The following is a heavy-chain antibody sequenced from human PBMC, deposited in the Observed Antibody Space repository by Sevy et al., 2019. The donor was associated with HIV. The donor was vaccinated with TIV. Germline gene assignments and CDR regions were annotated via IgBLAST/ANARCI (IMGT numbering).Heavy chain of an antibody. CDR3: ARHAGIVDRAFDY. Sequence: SETLSLTCTVSGGSISSSSYDWGWIRQPPGKGLEWIASIFYSGSTYYNPSLKSRVIISVDTSKNQFSLKLSSVTAADTALYYCARHAGIVDRAFDYWGQGTLVTVSS. CDR2: IFYSGST. J-gene: IGHJ4*02. D-gene: IGHD2-21*01. CDR1: GGSISSSSYD. V-gene: IGHV4-39*01.